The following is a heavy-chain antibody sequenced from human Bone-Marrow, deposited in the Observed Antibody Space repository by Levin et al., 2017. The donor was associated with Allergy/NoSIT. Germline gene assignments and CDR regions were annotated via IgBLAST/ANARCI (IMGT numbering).Heavy chain of an antibody. CDR2: INPNSGGT. CDR1: GYTFTGYY. Sequence: KRGESLKISCKASGYTFTGYYMHWVRQAPGQGLEWMGWINPNSGGTNYAQKFQGRVTMTRDTSISTAYMELSRLRSDDTAVYYCARDKGVYGMDVWGQGTTVTVSS. V-gene: IGHV1-2*02. J-gene: IGHJ6*02. CDR3: ARDKGVYGMDV.